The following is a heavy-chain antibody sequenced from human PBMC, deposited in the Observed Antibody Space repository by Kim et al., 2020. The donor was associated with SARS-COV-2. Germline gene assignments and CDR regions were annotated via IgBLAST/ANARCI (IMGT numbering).Heavy chain of an antibody. J-gene: IGHJ4*02. V-gene: IGHV3-33*06. CDR2: IWYDGSNR. CDR3: AKDVEMSTGTIDH. CDR1: GFTFSSFA. Sequence: GGSLRLSCAASGFTFSSFAMHWVRQAPGKGLEWVALIWYDGSNRYYVDSVKGRFTISRENSKNTLYLQMNSLRGEDTAVYYCAKDVEMSTGTIDHWGQGT. D-gene: IGHD4-17*01.